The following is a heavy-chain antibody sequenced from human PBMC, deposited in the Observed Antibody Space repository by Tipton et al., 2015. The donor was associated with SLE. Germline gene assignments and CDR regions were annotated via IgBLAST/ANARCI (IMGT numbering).Heavy chain of an antibody. Sequence: SLRLSCAASGFPFSDYFMSWIRQAPGKGLEWVSYINGRSNYMYYGDSVKGRFSISRDNAKNSLFLQMNNLRAEDTDIYYCARVRITIYGVVTNVDFWGQGTLVSVSS. CDR1: GFPFSDYF. CDR3: ARVRITIYGVVTNVDF. J-gene: IGHJ4*02. V-gene: IGHV3-11*01. D-gene: IGHD3-3*01. CDR2: INGRSNYM.